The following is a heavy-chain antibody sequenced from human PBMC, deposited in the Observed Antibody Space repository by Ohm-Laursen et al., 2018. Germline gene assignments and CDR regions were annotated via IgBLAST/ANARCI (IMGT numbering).Heavy chain of an antibody. Sequence: SLGLSCAASGFTFSDYYMSWIRQAPGKGLEWVSYISSSGSTIYYADSVKGRFTISRDNAKNSLYLQMNSLRAEDTAVYYCARALSLYCSSTSCHPGYWGQGTLVTVSS. V-gene: IGHV3-11*01. J-gene: IGHJ4*02. CDR2: ISSSGSTI. D-gene: IGHD2-2*01. CDR3: ARALSLYCSSTSCHPGY. CDR1: GFTFSDYY.